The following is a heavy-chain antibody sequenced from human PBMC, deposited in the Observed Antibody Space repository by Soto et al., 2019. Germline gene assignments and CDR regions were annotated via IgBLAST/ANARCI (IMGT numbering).Heavy chain of an antibody. CDR1: GFTFSSYA. D-gene: IGHD6-19*01. CDR2: ISGSGGST. CDR3: AKDSSSSGWPYYFDD. V-gene: IGHV3-23*01. Sequence: GGSLRLSCAASGFTFSSYAMSWVRQAPGKGLEWVSAISGSGGSTYYADSVKGRFTISRDNSKNTLYLQMNSLRAEDTAVYYCAKDSSSSGWPYYFDDWGQGTLVTVSS. J-gene: IGHJ4*02.